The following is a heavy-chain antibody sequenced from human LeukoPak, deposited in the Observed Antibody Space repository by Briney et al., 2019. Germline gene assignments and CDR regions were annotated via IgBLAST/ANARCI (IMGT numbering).Heavy chain of an antibody. CDR3: AQGQQREVAGMGLFDV. V-gene: IGHV3-11*04. D-gene: IGHD6-19*01. J-gene: IGHJ3*01. CDR1: GFTFSDFY. CDR2: ISTSDTPI. Sequence: GGSLRLSCAASGFTFSDFYMGWIRQAPGEGLEWISYISTSDTPIYHADSVKGRFTISRDNAKNSLYLQMNSLRVEDTAVYYCAQGQQREVAGMGLFDVWGQGTMVTVSS.